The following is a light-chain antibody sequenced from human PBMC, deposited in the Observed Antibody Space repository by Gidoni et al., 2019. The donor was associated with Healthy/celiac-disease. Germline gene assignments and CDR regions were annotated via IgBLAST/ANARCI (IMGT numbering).Light chain of an antibody. CDR2: DAS. V-gene: IGKV3-15*01. CDR1: QSVSSN. Sequence: EIAMPPSPATLSVSPGERATLSCRASQSVSSNLAWSQQKPGQAPRLLIHDASTRATGIPARCSGSGSGTEFTLTISSLQSEDFAVYYCQQYNSWPLWTFGQGTKVEIK. CDR3: QQYNSWPLWT. J-gene: IGKJ1*01.